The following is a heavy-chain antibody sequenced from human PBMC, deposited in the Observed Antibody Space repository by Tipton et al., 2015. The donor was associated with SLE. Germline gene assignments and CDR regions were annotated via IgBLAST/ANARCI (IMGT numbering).Heavy chain of an antibody. V-gene: IGHV3-23*01. Sequence: SLRLSCAASGFTFSSYAMSWVRQAPGKGLVGVSAISGSGGSTYYADSVKGRFNISRDNPKNTLYLQMNSLRAEDTAVYYCTKKALGIAALGWYFDLWGRGTLVTVSS. CDR2: ISGSGGST. J-gene: IGHJ2*01. CDR3: TKKALGIAALGWYFDL. D-gene: IGHD6-25*01. CDR1: GFTFSSYA.